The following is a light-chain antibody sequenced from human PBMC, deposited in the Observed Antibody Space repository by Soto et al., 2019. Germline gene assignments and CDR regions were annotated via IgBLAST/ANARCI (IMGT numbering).Light chain of an antibody. CDR2: DFT. CDR3: VSYTNPGTYV. CDR1: SRDVTDSDS. J-gene: IGLJ1*01. V-gene: IGLV2-14*03. Sequence: QSVLTQPASVSGSPGQSVTISCAGASRDVTDSDSVSWYQHRPGEAPELKILDFTYRPSGVSGRFSGSLSADTASLTISGLQVEDEGDYYCVSYTNPGTYVFGPGTKVTVL.